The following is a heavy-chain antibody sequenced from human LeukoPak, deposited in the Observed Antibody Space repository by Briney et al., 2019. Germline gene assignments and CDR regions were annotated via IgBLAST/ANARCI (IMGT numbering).Heavy chain of an antibody. V-gene: IGHV1-58*02. Sequence: SVKVSCKASGFTFTSSAMQWVRQARGQRLEWIGWIVVGSGNTNYAQKFQERVTITRDMSTSTAYMELSSLRSEDTAVYYCAAGGSSSWYLVPYFDYWGQGTLVTVSS. CDR1: GFTFTSSA. CDR2: IVVGSGNT. CDR3: AAGGSSSWYLVPYFDY. J-gene: IGHJ4*02. D-gene: IGHD6-13*01.